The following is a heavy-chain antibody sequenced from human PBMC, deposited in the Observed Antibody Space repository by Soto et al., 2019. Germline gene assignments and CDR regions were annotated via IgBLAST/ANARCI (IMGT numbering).Heavy chain of an antibody. CDR1: GFSFNYAW. J-gene: IGHJ4*02. CDR2: IKSETDGGST. CDR3: AKESPIRHFDFDY. Sequence: PGGSLRLSCAVSGFSFNYAWMNWVRQAPGKGLEWVGRIKSETDGGSTFYADSVNGRSTISRDNSKNMFYLQINSLRAEDTAVYYCAKESPIRHFDFDYWGQGTLVTVSS. V-gene: IGHV3-15*07.